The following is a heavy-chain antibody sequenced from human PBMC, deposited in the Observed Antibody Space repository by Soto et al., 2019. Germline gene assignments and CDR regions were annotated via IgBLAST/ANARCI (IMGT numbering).Heavy chain of an antibody. CDR3: ARDRYSSGWYDLDY. CDR2: IWYDGSNK. V-gene: IGHV3-33*01. Sequence: QVQLVESGGGVVQPGRSLRLSCAASGFTFSSYGMHWVRQAPGKGLEWVAVIWYDGSNKYYADSVKGRFTISRDNSKNTLCLQVNSLRAEDTAVYYCARDRYSSGWYDLDYWGQGTLVTVSS. J-gene: IGHJ4*02. D-gene: IGHD6-19*01. CDR1: GFTFSSYG.